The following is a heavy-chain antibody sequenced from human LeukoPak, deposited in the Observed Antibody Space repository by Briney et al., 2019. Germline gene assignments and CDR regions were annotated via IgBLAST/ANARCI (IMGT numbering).Heavy chain of an antibody. J-gene: IGHJ4*02. V-gene: IGHV3-33*08. CDR2: MWNDGNTN. Sequence: GGSLRLSCAASGFTFSSYAMYWVRQAPGKGLEWVAVMWNDGNTNYYADSVKGRFTISRDNSKNTLYLQMNSLRAEDTAVYFCARDRDSFDSSGYLAFWGQGTPVTVSS. CDR1: GFTFSSYA. CDR3: ARDRDSFDSSGYLAF. D-gene: IGHD3-22*01.